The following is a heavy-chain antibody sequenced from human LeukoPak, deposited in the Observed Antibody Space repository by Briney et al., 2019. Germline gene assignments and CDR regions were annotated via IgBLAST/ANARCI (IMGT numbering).Heavy chain of an antibody. CDR2: INTGGGST. D-gene: IGHD5-24*01. CDR3: ARVAEMATIGNDAFDI. CDR1: GYTFTSNY. J-gene: IGHJ3*02. Sequence: ASVKVSCKASGYTFTSNYMHWVRQAPGQGLEWMGIINTGGGSTRYAQKFQGRVTMTRDMSTSTVYMELSSLRSEDTAVYYCARVAEMATIGNDAFDIWGQGTMVTVSS. V-gene: IGHV1-46*01.